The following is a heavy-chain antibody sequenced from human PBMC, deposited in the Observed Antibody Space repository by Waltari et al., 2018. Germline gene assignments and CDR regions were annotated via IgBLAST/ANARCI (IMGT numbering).Heavy chain of an antibody. CDR2: IYYSGGS. J-gene: IGHJ4*02. CDR1: GDSVINSNYS. V-gene: IGHV4-39*07. Sequence: QLQLLESGPGLVKPSETLSLTCTFSGDSVINSNYSWGWIRQPPGKGLEWIGNIYYSGGSSYNPSLNSRVIISVDTSKNQFSVRLTSVTAADTAVFYCARLSPPMWVRGVKGGYYFDYWGPGTLVTVSS. CDR3: ARLSPPMWVRGVKGGYYFDY. D-gene: IGHD3-10*01.